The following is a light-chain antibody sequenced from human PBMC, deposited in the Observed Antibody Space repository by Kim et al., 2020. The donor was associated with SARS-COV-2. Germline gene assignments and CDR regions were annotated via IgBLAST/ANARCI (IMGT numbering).Light chain of an antibody. CDR1: NIGSKS. Sequence: SYELTQPPSVSVAPGETARITCGGTNIGSKSVHWYQQRPGRAPVMVIYYDRDRPSGIPARFSGSNSGNTATLTISGVEAGDEADYYCQVWDTNTDHHVFGSGTKVTVL. CDR2: YDR. CDR3: QVWDTNTDHHV. J-gene: IGLJ1*01. V-gene: IGLV3-21*01.